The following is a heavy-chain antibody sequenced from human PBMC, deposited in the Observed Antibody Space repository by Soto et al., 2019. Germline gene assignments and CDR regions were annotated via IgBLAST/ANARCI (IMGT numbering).Heavy chain of an antibody. J-gene: IGHJ4*02. V-gene: IGHV4-31*03. CDR3: ARGGDFWIAAAGLDY. CDR1: GGSISSGGYY. D-gene: IGHD6-13*01. Sequence: PSETLSLTCTVSGGSISSGGYYWSWIRQHPGKGLEWIGYIYHSGTTYYNPSLKSRVTISVDTSKNQFSLKLSSVTAADTAVYYCARGGDFWIAAAGLDYWGQGTLVTVSS. CDR2: IYHSGTT.